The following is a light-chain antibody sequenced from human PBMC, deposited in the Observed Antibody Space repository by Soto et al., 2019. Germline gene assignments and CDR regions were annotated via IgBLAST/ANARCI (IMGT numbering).Light chain of an antibody. CDR3: SSFSSTSTIV. V-gene: IGLV2-14*01. CDR2: EVS. CDR1: SSDVGGYNY. Sequence: QSALTQPASVSGSPGQSITISCIGSSSDVGGYNYVSWYQHHPGRVPKPMIFEVSDRPSGVSSRFSGSKSGNTAYLTISGLQAEDEADYYCSSFSSTSTIVFGGGTNLTVL. J-gene: IGLJ2*01.